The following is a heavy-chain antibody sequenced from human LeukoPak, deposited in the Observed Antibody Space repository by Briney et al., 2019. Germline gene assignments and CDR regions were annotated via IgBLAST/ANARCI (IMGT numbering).Heavy chain of an antibody. CDR1: GGSISSYY. CDR3: ARADGEMATTYFDY. D-gene: IGHD5-24*01. Sequence: SETLSLTCTVSGGSISSYYWSWIRQPPGKGLEWIGYIYTSGSTNYNPSLKSRVTISVDTSKNQFSLKLSSVTAADTAVYYCARADGEMATTYFDYWGQGTLVIVSS. V-gene: IGHV4-4*09. CDR2: IYTSGST. J-gene: IGHJ4*02.